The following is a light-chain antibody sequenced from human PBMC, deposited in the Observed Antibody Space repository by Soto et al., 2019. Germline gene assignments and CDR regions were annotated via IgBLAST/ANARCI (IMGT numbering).Light chain of an antibody. CDR3: SSYTSRSTAV. CDR1: SSDVGGYNS. V-gene: IGLV2-14*03. J-gene: IGLJ2*01. Sequence: QSVLTQPASVSGSPGQSITISCTGTSSDVGGYNSVSWYQQYPGKAPKLIIYDVSDRPSGVSDRFSGSKSGNTASLTICGLQAEDEADYYCSSYTSRSTAVFGGGTKVTVL. CDR2: DVS.